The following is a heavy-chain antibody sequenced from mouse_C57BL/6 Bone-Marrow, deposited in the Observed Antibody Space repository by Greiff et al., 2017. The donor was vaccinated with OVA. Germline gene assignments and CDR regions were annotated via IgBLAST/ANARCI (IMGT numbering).Heavy chain of an antibody. D-gene: IGHD4-1*01. V-gene: IGHV1-75*01. Sequence: VKLMESGPELVKPGASVKISCKASGYTFTDYYINWVKQRPGQGLEWIGWIFPGSGSTYYNEKFKGKATLTVDKSSSTAYMLLSSLTSEDSAVYFCARKLAYYYAMDYWGQGTSVTVSS. CDR2: IFPGSGST. CDR3: ARKLAYYYAMDY. J-gene: IGHJ4*01. CDR1: GYTFTDYY.